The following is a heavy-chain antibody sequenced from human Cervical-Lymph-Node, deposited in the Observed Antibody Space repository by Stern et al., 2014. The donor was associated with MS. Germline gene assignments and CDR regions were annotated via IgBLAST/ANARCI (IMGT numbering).Heavy chain of an antibody. CDR1: GFTFSGSA. Sequence: EVQLVESGGGLVQPGGSLKLSCAASGFTFSGSAMHWVRQASGTGLEWVGRIRSKANSYATTYAASVKGRFTISRDDSKNTAYLQMNSLKTEDTAVYYCTRPVADYDYWGQGTLVTVSS. CDR3: TRPVADYDY. J-gene: IGHJ4*02. D-gene: IGHD6-19*01. V-gene: IGHV3-73*01. CDR2: IRSKANSYAT.